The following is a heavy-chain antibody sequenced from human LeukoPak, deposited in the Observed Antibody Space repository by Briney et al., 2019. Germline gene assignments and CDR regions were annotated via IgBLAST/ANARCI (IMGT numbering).Heavy chain of an antibody. Sequence: ASVKASCKASGYTFTGYYMHWVRQAPGQGLEWMGWINPNSGGTNYAQKLQGRVTMTTDTSTSTAYMELRSLRSDDTAVYYCARDESELVVPAATAHYWGQGTLVTVSS. CDR2: INPNSGGT. CDR1: GYTFTGYY. J-gene: IGHJ4*02. D-gene: IGHD2-2*01. V-gene: IGHV1-2*02. CDR3: ARDESELVVPAATAHY.